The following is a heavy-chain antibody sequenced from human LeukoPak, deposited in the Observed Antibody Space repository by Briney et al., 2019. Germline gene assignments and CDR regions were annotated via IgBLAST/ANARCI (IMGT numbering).Heavy chain of an antibody. J-gene: IGHJ2*01. CDR3: ARHPEYSSSPLQYFDL. CDR2: INHSGST. V-gene: IGHV4-34*01. CDR1: GGSLSGYY. D-gene: IGHD6-6*01. Sequence: SETLSLTCDVNGGSLSGYYWSWIRQPPGKGLEWIGEINHSGSTNYNPSLKSRVTISVDTSKNQFSLKLSSVTAADTAVYYCARHPEYSSSPLQYFDLWGRGTLVTVSS.